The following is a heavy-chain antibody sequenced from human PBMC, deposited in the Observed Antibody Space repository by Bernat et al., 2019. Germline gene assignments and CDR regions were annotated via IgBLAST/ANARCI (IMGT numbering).Heavy chain of an antibody. D-gene: IGHD2/OR15-2a*01. V-gene: IGHV4-34*01. Sequence: QVQLQQWGAGLLKPSETLSLTCAVYGGSFSGYYWSWIRQPPGKGLEWIGEINHSGSTNYNPSLKSRVTISVDTSKNQFSLKLSSVTAADTAVYYCARGGKYPTLFDYWGQGTLVTVSS. J-gene: IGHJ4*02. CDR2: INHSGST. CDR3: ARGGKYPTLFDY. CDR1: GGSFSGYY.